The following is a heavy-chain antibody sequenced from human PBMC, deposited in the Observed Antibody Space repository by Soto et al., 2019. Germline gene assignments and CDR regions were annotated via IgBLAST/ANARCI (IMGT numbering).Heavy chain of an antibody. CDR2: IWYDGTNK. J-gene: IGHJ6*02. CDR1: GFTFSNYG. Sequence: QVQLVESGGGVVQPGGSLRLSCAASGFTFSNYGMHWVRQAPGKGLESVAVIWYDGTNKYYADSMKGRFTISRDNSKNTLYLQVNSLRAEDTAVYYCARDYSRYYGMDVWGQGTTDTVSS. V-gene: IGHV3-33*01. CDR3: ARDYSRYYGMDV. D-gene: IGHD2-15*01.